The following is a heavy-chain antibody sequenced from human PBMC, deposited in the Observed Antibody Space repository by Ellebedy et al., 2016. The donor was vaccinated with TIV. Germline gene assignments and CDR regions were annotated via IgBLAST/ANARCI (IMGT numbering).Heavy chain of an antibody. CDR2: MNPNSNNT. Sequence: AASVKVSCKASGYTFTKYDLIWVRQATGQGLEWMGWMNPNSNNTAYAQKFQGRVTFTRNTSISTGYMELSSLRSEDTAVYYCARGLRGTSWSSRSSPLDSWGQGTLVTVSS. CDR3: ARGLRGTSWSSRSSPLDS. CDR1: GYTFTKYD. D-gene: IGHD6-13*01. J-gene: IGHJ4*02. V-gene: IGHV1-8*03.